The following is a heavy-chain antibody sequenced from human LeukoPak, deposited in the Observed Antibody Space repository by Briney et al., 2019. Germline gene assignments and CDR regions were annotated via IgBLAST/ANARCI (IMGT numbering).Heavy chain of an antibody. J-gene: IGHJ4*02. CDR2: MYHSGST. D-gene: IGHD6-6*01. CDR1: GYSISSGYH. CDR3: ARRIVSSSSGFDY. V-gene: IGHV4-38-2*01. Sequence: SETLSLTCAVSGYSISSGYHWGWIRQSPGKGLEWIGFMYHSGSTHYDPSLKSRVTISVDTSKNQFSLKLSAVTAADTAVYYCARRIVSSSSGFDYWGQGTLVTVSS.